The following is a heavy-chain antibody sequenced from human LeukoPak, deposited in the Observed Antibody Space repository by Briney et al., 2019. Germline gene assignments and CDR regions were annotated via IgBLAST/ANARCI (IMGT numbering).Heavy chain of an antibody. J-gene: IGHJ4*02. CDR2: IVNVDST. CDR3: ASGSGYSSSWTS. Sequence: GGSLRLSCAASGFTVSDNYMSWVRQAPGKGLEWVSLIVNVDSTYYADSVRGRFTISRDSSNNTLFLQMNNLKAEDTAVYYCASGSGYSSSWTSWGQGTLVTVSS. V-gene: IGHV3-53*01. D-gene: IGHD6-13*01. CDR1: GFTVSDNY.